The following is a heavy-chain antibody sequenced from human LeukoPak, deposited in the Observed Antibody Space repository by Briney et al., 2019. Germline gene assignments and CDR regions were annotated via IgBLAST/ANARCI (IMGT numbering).Heavy chain of an antibody. V-gene: IGHV4-34*01. Sequence: GSLRLSCAASGFTFSDYYMSWIRQPPGKGLEWIGEINHSGSTNYNPSLKSRVTISVDTSKNQFSLKLSSVTAADTAVYYCARGSGRNGEPFDYWGQGTLVTVSS. J-gene: IGHJ4*02. CDR3: ARGSGRNGEPFDY. CDR2: INHSGST. D-gene: IGHD1-14*01. CDR1: GFTFSDYY.